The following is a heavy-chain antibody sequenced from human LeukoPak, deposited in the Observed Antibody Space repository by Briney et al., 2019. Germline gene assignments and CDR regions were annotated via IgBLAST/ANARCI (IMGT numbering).Heavy chain of an antibody. CDR3: ARARGYYYGSGSYPDYYYYGMDV. J-gene: IGHJ6*02. D-gene: IGHD3-10*01. CDR2: IIPIFGTA. Sequence: SVKVSCKASGYTFTSYYMHWVRQAPGQGLEWMGGIIPIFGTANYAQKFQGRVTITADESTSTAYMELSSLRSEDTAVYYCARARGYYYGSGSYPDYYYYGMDVWGQGTTVTVSS. V-gene: IGHV1-69*13. CDR1: GYTFTSYY.